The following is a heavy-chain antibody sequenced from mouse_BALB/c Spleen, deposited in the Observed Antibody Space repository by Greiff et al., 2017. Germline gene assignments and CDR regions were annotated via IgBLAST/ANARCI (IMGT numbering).Heavy chain of an antibody. CDR1: GFTFSSYT. D-gene: IGHD1-1*01. J-gene: IGHJ2*01. CDR2: ISSGGSYT. CDR3: TRDRTTGN. V-gene: IGHV5-6-4*01. Sequence: EVKVVESGGGLVKPGGSLKLSCAASGFTFSSYTMSWVRQTPEKRLEWVATISSGGSYTYYPDSVKGRFTISRDNAKNTLYLQMSSLKSEDTAMYYCTRDRTTGNWGQGTTLTVSS.